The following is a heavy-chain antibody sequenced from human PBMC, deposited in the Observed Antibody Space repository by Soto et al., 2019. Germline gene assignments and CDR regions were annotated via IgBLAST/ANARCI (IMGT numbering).Heavy chain of an antibody. CDR2: INPNSGGT. CDR1: GYTFTGYY. D-gene: IGHD2-2*02. Sequence: ASVKVSFKASGYTFTGYYMHWVRQAPGQGLEWMGWINPNSGGTNYAQKFQGRVTMTRDTSISTAYVELSRLRSDDTAVYYCARDRSYCSSTSCYIFYYWGQGTLVTVSS. CDR3: ARDRSYCSSTSCYIFYY. V-gene: IGHV1-2*02. J-gene: IGHJ4*02.